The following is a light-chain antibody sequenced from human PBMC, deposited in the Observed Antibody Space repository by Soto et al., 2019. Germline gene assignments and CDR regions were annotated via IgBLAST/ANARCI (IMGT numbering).Light chain of an antibody. Sequence: DIEMTQSPSTLPASVGDTVTITCRASRSISSWLAWYQQKPGKAPKLLIYKASSLESGVPSRFSGSGSGTEFTLTISSLQPDDFATYYCHHYHSGGLTSGPGTKVDIK. V-gene: IGKV1-5*03. CDR3: HHYHSGGLT. J-gene: IGKJ3*01. CDR1: RSISSW. CDR2: KAS.